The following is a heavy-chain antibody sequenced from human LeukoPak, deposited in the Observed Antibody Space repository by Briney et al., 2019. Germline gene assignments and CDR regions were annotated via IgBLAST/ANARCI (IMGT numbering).Heavy chain of an antibody. D-gene: IGHD1-7*01. J-gene: IGHJ3*02. CDR2: IYSDGRR. V-gene: IGHV3-53*01. Sequence: PGGSLRLSCAASGGTVSSNYMSWGRQAPGQGLEGVSVIYSDGRRYYADSVKGRFTISRDKSKNTLYLQMNSIRAEATAVYYCAREDRGTSASAFDIWGQGTMVTVSS. CDR3: AREDRGTSASAFDI. CDR1: GGTVSSNY.